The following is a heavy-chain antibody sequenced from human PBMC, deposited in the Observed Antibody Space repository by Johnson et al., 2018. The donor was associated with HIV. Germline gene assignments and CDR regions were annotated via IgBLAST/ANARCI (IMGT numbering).Heavy chain of an antibody. Sequence: VQLVESGGGVVQPGGSLRLSCAASGFTFSSYGMHWVRQAPGKGLEWVSGISGSGGSTYYADSVKGRFTISRDNSKNTLYLQMNSLRAEDTALYYCAKDMKGVISSDDFDIWGQGTMVTVSS. CDR2: ISGSGGST. J-gene: IGHJ3*02. CDR1: GFTFSSYG. CDR3: AKDMKGVISSDDFDI. D-gene: IGHD3-10*01. V-gene: IGHV3-NL1*01.